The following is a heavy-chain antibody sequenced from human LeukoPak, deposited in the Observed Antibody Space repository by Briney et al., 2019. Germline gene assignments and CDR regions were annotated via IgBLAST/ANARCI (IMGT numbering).Heavy chain of an antibody. Sequence: PGGSLRLSCAASGFTFSSYWMSWVRQAPGKGLEWVANIKQDGSEKYYVDSVKGRFTISRDNAKNSLYLQMNSLRAEDTAVYYCARVGGSIAATFDYWGQGTLVTVSS. J-gene: IGHJ4*02. V-gene: IGHV3-7*01. CDR2: IKQDGSEK. D-gene: IGHD6-6*01. CDR1: GFTFSSYW. CDR3: ARVGGSIAATFDY.